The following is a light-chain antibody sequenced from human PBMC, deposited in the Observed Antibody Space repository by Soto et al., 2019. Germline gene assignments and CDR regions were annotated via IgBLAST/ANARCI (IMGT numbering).Light chain of an antibody. Sequence: SYELTQPPSGSVAPGQTARITCGGNNIGSKNVNWYQQKPGQAPILVVYDDRDRPSGIPERFSGSNSGDTATLTISRVEAGDEADYYCQVWDSSRDLGVFGTGTKVT. CDR2: DDR. CDR1: NIGSKN. CDR3: QVWDSSRDLGV. V-gene: IGLV3-21*02. J-gene: IGLJ1*01.